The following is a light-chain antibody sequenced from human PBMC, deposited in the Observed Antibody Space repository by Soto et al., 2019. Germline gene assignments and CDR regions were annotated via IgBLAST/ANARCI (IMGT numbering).Light chain of an antibody. V-gene: IGKV1-5*03. CDR3: QHYNSYSEA. CDR2: KAS. Sequence: DIRMTQSPPTLSGYVGDRVTITCRASQTISSWLAWYQQKPGKAPKLLIYKASTLKSGVPSRFSGSGSGTEFTLTISSLQPDDFATYYCQHYNSYSEAFGQGTKVDIK. CDR1: QTISSW. J-gene: IGKJ1*01.